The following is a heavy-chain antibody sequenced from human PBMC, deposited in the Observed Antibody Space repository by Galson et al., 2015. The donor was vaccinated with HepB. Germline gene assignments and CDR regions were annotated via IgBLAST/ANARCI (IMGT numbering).Heavy chain of an antibody. CDR2: IYKSGTT. J-gene: IGHJ4*02. Sequence: SLTCTVSGGSITSGDYYWSWNRQHPGKVLEWIGYIYKSGTTYYSPSLRSRATISVDTSKNQFSLRLNSMTAADTAIYYCARVSMATTHPLFDTWGQGTRVIVSS. CDR3: ARVSMATTHPLFDT. D-gene: IGHD5-24*01. CDR1: GGSITSGDYY. V-gene: IGHV4-31*03.